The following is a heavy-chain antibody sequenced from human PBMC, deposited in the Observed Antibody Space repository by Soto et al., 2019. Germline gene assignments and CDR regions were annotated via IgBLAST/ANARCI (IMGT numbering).Heavy chain of an antibody. Sequence: GGSLRLSCAASGFTFSDYYMSWIRQAPGKGLEWISYISTSGSAIYNPDSVKGRFTISRDNAKNSLYLQMNSLRAEDTAVYYCARDFDDYCDYDRPGDAFDIWGQGTMVTVSS. V-gene: IGHV3-11*01. J-gene: IGHJ3*02. CDR1: GFTFSDYY. CDR3: ARDFDDYCDYDRPGDAFDI. CDR2: ISTSGSAI. D-gene: IGHD4-17*01.